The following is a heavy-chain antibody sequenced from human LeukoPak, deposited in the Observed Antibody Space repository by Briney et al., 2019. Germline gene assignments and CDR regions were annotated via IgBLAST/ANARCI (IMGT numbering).Heavy chain of an antibody. CDR3: ARRYCSSTSCYKGHDY. CDR2: ISSSSSSI. J-gene: IGHJ4*02. V-gene: IGHV3-21*01. Sequence: GGSLRLSCAASGFTFSTYSMNWVRQAPGKGLEWVSSISSSSSSIYYADSVKGRFTISRDNAKNSLYLQMNSLRAEDTAVYYCARRYCSSTSCYKGHDYWGQGTLVTVTS. CDR1: GFTFSTYS. D-gene: IGHD2-2*02.